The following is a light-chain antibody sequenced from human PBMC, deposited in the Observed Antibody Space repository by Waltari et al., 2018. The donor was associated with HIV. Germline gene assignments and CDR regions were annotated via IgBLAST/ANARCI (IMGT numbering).Light chain of an antibody. Sequence: EIVMTQSPATLSVSPGDRVTLSCRASQTIASNLAWYQHKPGQAPRLLIYGASTRATVIPARFSGSRSGTEFTLTISSLQSEDFAIYYCQHYNNWPRYTFGQGTKLEVK. CDR2: GAS. CDR1: QTIASN. J-gene: IGKJ2*01. CDR3: QHYNNWPRYT. V-gene: IGKV3-15*01.